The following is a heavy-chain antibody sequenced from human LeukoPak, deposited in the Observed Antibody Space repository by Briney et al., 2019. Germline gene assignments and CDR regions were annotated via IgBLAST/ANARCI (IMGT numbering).Heavy chain of an antibody. CDR1: GGSFSGYY. J-gene: IGHJ4*02. CDR2: INHSGST. V-gene: IGHV4-34*01. D-gene: IGHD3-22*01. CDR3: ARVITTPHTYYFDY. Sequence: SETLSLTCAVYGGSFSGYYWSWIRQPPGKGLEWIGEINHSGSTNYNPSLKSRVTISVDTSKNQISLKLSSVTAADTAVYYCARVITTPHTYYFDYWGQGTLVTVSS.